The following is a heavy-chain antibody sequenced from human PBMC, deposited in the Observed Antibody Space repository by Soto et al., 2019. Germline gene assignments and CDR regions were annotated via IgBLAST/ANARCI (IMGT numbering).Heavy chain of an antibody. V-gene: IGHV1-69*13. Sequence: ASVKVSCKASGGTFSSYAISWVRQAPGQGLEWMGGIIPIFGTANYAQKFQGRVTITADESTSTAYMEPSSLRSEDTAVYYCARDSRYYDFWSGSRLRGYYYYGMDVWGQGTTVTVSS. CDR1: GGTFSSYA. CDR3: ARDSRYYDFWSGSRLRGYYYYGMDV. J-gene: IGHJ6*02. CDR2: IIPIFGTA. D-gene: IGHD3-3*01.